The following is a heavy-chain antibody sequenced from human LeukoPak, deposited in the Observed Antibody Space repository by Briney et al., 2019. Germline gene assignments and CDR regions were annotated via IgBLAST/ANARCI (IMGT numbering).Heavy chain of an antibody. Sequence: KVSCKDSGGTFSSYAISWVRQAPGQGLEWMGEIIPIFGTANYAQKFQGRVTITADESTSTAYMELSSLRSEDTAVYYCARDGWREEDIWGQGTMVTVSS. D-gene: IGHD6-19*01. CDR2: IIPIFGTA. CDR3: ARDGWREEDI. CDR1: GGTFSSYA. V-gene: IGHV1-69*01. J-gene: IGHJ3*02.